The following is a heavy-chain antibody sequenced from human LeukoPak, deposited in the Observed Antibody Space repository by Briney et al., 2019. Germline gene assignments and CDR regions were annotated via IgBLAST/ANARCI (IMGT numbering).Heavy chain of an antibody. CDR3: AAMVRGGDYYYYYGMDV. CDR1: GFAFSTYA. Sequence: GGSLRLSCAASGFAFSTYAMHWVRQAPGKGLEWLAVISFDGNTKYYADSAKGRFTISRDNSKNTLSVQISSLRAEDTAVYYCAAMVRGGDYYYYYGMDVWGQGTTVTVSS. V-gene: IGHV3-30-3*01. CDR2: ISFDGNTK. J-gene: IGHJ6*02. D-gene: IGHD3-10*01.